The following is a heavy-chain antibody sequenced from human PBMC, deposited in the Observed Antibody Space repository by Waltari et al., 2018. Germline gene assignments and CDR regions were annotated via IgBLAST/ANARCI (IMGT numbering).Heavy chain of an antibody. CDR3: ARSRGSYYDILTGYLNWFDP. Sequence: EVQLVQSGAEVKKPGESLKISCKGSGYSFTSYWIGWVRQMPGKGLGWMGIIYPGDSDTRYSPSFQGQVTISADKSISTAYLQWSSLKASDTAMYYCARSRGSYYDILTGYLNWFDPWGQGTLVTVSS. V-gene: IGHV5-51*01. D-gene: IGHD3-9*01. CDR2: IYPGDSDT. CDR1: GYSFTSYW. J-gene: IGHJ5*02.